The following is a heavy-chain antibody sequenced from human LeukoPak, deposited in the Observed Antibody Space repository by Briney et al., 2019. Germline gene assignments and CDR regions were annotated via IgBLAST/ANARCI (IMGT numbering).Heavy chain of an antibody. CDR3: ARTGDYDFWSPFDY. CDR1: GFTFDVYG. Sequence: GGSLRLSCAASGFTFDVYGMSWVRQAPGKGLEWVSGINWNGGSTGYADSVKGRFTISRDNAKNSLYLQMNSLRAEDTALYYCARTGDYDFWSPFDYWGQGTLVTVSS. CDR2: INWNGGST. V-gene: IGHV3-20*04. D-gene: IGHD3-3*01. J-gene: IGHJ4*02.